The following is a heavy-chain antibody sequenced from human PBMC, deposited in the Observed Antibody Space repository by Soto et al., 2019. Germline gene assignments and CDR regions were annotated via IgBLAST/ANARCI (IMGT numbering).Heavy chain of an antibody. CDR1: GFTFSNAW. J-gene: IGHJ6*02. Sequence: PGGSLRLSCAASGFTFSNAWMSWVRQAPGKGLEWVGRIKSKTDGGTTDYAAPVKGRFTISRDDSKNTLYLQMNSLKTEDTAVYYCTTDSRFLEWFSYYYYYYGMDVWGQGTTVTVSS. CDR2: IKSKTDGGTT. V-gene: IGHV3-15*01. CDR3: TTDSRFLEWFSYYYYYYGMDV. D-gene: IGHD3-3*01.